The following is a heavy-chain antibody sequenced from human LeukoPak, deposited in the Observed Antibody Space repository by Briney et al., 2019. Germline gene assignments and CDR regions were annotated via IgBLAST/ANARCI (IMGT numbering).Heavy chain of an antibody. Sequence: GGSLRLSCAASGFTFSSYAMSWVRQAPGKGLEWVANIKQDGSEKNYVDSVKGRFTISRDNAKNSLYLQMNSLRAEDAAVYYCARDRGSSGYYDYWGQGTLVTVSS. J-gene: IGHJ4*02. V-gene: IGHV3-7*01. CDR3: ARDRGSSGYYDY. CDR1: GFTFSSYA. CDR2: IKQDGSEK. D-gene: IGHD3-22*01.